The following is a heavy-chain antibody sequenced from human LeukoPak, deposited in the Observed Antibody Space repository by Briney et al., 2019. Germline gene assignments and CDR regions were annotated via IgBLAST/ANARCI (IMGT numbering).Heavy chain of an antibody. Sequence: GGSLRLSCAASGFTFSSYSMNWVRQAPGKGLEWVSYISSSGSTIYYADSVKGRFTISRDNANNSLYLQINSLRAEDTAVYYCARATGDGRHAFDIWGQGTIVTVSS. J-gene: IGHJ3*02. V-gene: IGHV3-48*04. D-gene: IGHD1-14*01. CDR3: ARATGDGRHAFDI. CDR1: GFTFSSYS. CDR2: ISSSGSTI.